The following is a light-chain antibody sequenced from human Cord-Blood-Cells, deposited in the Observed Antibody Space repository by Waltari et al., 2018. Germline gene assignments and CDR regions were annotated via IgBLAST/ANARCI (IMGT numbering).Light chain of an antibody. J-gene: IGKJ1*01. V-gene: IGKV1-5*01. Sequence: DIQMTQSPSTVSASVGDRVTITCRASQSISSWLAWNQKKPGKAPKLLIYDASSLESGVPSRFSGSGSGTEFTLTISSLQPDDFATYYCQQYNSYWTFGQGTKVEIK. CDR3: QQYNSYWT. CDR1: QSISSW. CDR2: DAS.